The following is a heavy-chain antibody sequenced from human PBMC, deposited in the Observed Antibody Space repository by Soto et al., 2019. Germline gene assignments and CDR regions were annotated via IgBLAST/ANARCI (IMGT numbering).Heavy chain of an antibody. D-gene: IGHD3-9*01. CDR1: GGSISTYY. CDR2: IYYIGST. Sequence: SETLSLTCTVSGGSISTYYWSWIRQPPGRGLEWIGYIYYIGSTNYNPSLKSRVTISVDTSKNQFSLRLSSVTAADTAVYYCGRHVYDILTECDYWGQGTLVTVSS. CDR3: GRHVYDILTECDY. V-gene: IGHV4-59*08. J-gene: IGHJ4*02.